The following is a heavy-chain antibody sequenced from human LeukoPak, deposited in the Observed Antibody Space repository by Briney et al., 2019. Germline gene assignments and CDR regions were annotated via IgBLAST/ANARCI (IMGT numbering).Heavy chain of an antibody. CDR2: IYYSGST. Sequence: SRTLSLTCAVSGGSISSGGYSWSWIRQPPGKGLEWIGYIYYSGSTNYNPSLKSRVTISVDTSKNQFSLKLSSVTAADTAVYYCARGRDYGDSYYYYYYMDVWGKGTTVTVSS. J-gene: IGHJ6*03. CDR1: GGSISSGGYS. CDR3: ARGRDYGDSYYYYYYMDV. V-gene: IGHV4-61*08. D-gene: IGHD4-17*01.